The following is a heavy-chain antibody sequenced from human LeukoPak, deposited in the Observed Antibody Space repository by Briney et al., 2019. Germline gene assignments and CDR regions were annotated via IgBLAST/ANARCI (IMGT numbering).Heavy chain of an antibody. CDR3: ARLENAYSSVRFDP. CDR2: IYYSGST. Sequence: SQTLSLTCTVSGGSVSSGGYYWSWIRQHPGKGLEWIGSIYYSGSTHYNPSLKSRVTISVDTSKNQFSLKLNSVTAADTVVYYCARLENAYSSVRFDPWGQGTLVTVSS. D-gene: IGHD3-22*01. CDR1: GGSVSSGGYY. V-gene: IGHV4-39*01. J-gene: IGHJ5*02.